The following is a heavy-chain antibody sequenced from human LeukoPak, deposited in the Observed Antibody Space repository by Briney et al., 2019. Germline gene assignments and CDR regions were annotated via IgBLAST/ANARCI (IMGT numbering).Heavy chain of an antibody. V-gene: IGHV1-18*04. J-gene: IGHJ4*02. CDR3: ARVMGDSVVVPAAIDY. CDR1: GYTFTSYG. D-gene: IGHD2-2*02. CDR2: ISAYNGNT. Sequence: GASVKVSCKASGYTFTSYGISWVRQAPGQGLEWMGWISAYNGNTNYAQKLQGRVTMTTDTSTSTAYMELRRLRSDDTAVYYCARVMGDSVVVPAAIDYWGQGTLVTVSA.